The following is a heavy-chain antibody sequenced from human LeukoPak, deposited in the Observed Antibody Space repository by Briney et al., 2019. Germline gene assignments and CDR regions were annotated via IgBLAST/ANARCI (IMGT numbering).Heavy chain of an antibody. CDR1: GFTFSTYA. J-gene: IGHJ4*02. CDR2: ISVSAGST. D-gene: IGHD3-3*01. V-gene: IGHV3-23*01. Sequence: GGSLRLSCAASGFTFSTYAMSWVRQAPGKGLEWVSAISVSAGSTYYADSVKGRFTISRDNSKNTLYLQMNSLRAEDTAVYYCAGADHDSPYYFDYWGQGTLVTVSS. CDR3: AGADHDSPYYFDY.